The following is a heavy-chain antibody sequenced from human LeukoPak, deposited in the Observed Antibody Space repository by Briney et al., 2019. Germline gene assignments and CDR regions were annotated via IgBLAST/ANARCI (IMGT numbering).Heavy chain of an antibody. V-gene: IGHV1-2*02. Sequence: ASVKVSCKASGYTFTGYYMHWVRQAPGQGLEWMGWINPNSGGTNYAQKFQGRVTMTRDTSISTAYMELSRLRSDDTAVYYCARDRGDYYGSGSYYNSVDYWGQGTLVTVSS. J-gene: IGHJ4*02. D-gene: IGHD3-10*01. CDR2: INPNSGGT. CDR1: GYTFTGYY. CDR3: ARDRGDYYGSGSYYNSVDY.